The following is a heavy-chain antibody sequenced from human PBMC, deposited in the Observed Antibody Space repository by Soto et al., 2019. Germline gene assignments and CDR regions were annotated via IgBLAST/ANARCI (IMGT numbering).Heavy chain of an antibody. Sequence: EVQLLESGGGLVQPGGSLRLSCAASGFTFSSYAMSWVRQAPGEGLEWVSAINGSGGSTYYADSVKGRFPSSRDNSKNTRYLQMNTRRAEDTAVYYCATRSSGWYFDYWGQGTLVTVSS. V-gene: IGHV3-23*01. CDR2: INGSGGST. J-gene: IGHJ4*02. D-gene: IGHD6-19*01. CDR1: GFTFSSYA. CDR3: ATRSSGWYFDY.